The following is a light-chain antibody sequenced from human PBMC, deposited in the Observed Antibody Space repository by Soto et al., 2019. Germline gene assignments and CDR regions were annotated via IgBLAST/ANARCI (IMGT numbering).Light chain of an antibody. CDR2: KAS. CDR1: KSISSW. CDR3: QQYNTFPFT. Sequence: DIQMTQSPSALSASVGDRVTITCRASKSISSWLAWYQQKPGKAPNLLISKASSLESGVPSRFSGSGSGTEFTLTISSLQPDDFATYYCQQYNTFPFTFGPGTKVDIK. J-gene: IGKJ3*01. V-gene: IGKV1-5*03.